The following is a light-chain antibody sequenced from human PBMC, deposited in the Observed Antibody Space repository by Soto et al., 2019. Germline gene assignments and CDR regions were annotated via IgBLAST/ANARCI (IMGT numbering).Light chain of an antibody. CDR3: GAWDNSLTGGV. CDR2: ENY. V-gene: IGLV1-51*02. CDR1: SSNTGSNY. Sequence: QSVLTQPPSVSAAPGQKVTISCSGSSSNTGSNYVSWYQLLPGAAPKLLIYENYERPSGIPDRFSGSKSGTSATLGITGLQTGDEADYYCGAWDNSLTGGVFGGGTKLTVL. J-gene: IGLJ2*01.